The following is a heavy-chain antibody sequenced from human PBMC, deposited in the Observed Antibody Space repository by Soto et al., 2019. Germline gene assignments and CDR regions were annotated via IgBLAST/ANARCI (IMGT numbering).Heavy chain of an antibody. V-gene: IGHV3-23*01. D-gene: IGHD6-13*01. J-gene: IGHJ6*03. CDR2: ISGSGGST. CDR1: GFTFSSYA. CDR3: AKSAAAAGTLSPYYYYYMDV. Sequence: EVQLLESGGGLVQPGGSLRLSCAASGFTFSSYAMSWVRQAPGKGLEWVSAISGSGGSTYYADSVKGRFTISRDNSKNTLYLQMNSLRAEDTAVYYCAKSAAAAGTLSPYYYYYMDVWDKGTTVTVSS.